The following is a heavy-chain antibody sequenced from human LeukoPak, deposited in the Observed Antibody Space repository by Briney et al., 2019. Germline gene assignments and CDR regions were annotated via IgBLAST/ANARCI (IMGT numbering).Heavy chain of an antibody. Sequence: GGSLRLSCAASGFTFCSYAMSWVRQAPGKGLEWVSYISDSSAMYYADSVRGRFTISRENDKNSLFLQMNSLRAEDTAVYYCARDGGYSGYDADCWGQGTLVTVSS. D-gene: IGHD5-12*01. CDR2: ISDSSAM. CDR1: GFTFCSYA. CDR3: ARDGGYSGYDADC. V-gene: IGHV3-48*01. J-gene: IGHJ4*02.